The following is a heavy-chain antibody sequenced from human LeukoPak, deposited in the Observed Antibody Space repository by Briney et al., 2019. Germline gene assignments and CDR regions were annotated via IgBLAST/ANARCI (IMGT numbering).Heavy chain of an antibody. Sequence: GGSLRLSCAASGFTFSSYTMNWVRQAPGKGLEWVSYISSGSSSKYYADSVKGRFTISRDNAKNSLFLQMNSLRAEDTAVYYCARESRPYYGSGSPYDAFDIGGQGTMVTVSS. J-gene: IGHJ3*02. CDR2: ISSGSSSK. D-gene: IGHD3-10*01. CDR1: GFTFSSYT. V-gene: IGHV3-48*04. CDR3: ARESRPYYGSGSPYDAFDI.